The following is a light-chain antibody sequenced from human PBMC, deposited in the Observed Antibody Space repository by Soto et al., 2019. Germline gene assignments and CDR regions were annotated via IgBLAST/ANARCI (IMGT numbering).Light chain of an antibody. CDR2: GTS. CDR1: QSVSSN. CDR3: QQSNNWPWT. J-gene: IGKJ1*01. V-gene: IGKV3-15*01. Sequence: EIMMTQSPATLFVSPGERATLSCRASQSVSSNLAWYQQKPGQGPRLLIYGTSTRATGIPARFSGSGSGTEFTLTINSLQSEDFAVYYCQQSNNWPWTFGQGTKV.